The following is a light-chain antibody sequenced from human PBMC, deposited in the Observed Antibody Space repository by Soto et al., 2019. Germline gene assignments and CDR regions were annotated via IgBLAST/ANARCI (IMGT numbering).Light chain of an antibody. CDR2: GAS. CDR1: QSVSSN. V-gene: IGKV3-15*01. J-gene: IGKJ4*01. Sequence: EIVMTQSPATLSVSPGERATLSCRASQSVSSNLALSTQKPGQATRLLLYGASTRATGIPARFSGSESGTELTLTFSRLQSEDFAVYYCQQYNKWPPLTFGGGTKVDIK. CDR3: QQYNKWPPLT.